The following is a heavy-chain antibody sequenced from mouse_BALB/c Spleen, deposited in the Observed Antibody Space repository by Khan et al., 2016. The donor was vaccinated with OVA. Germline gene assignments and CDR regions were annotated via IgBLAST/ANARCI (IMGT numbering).Heavy chain of an antibody. D-gene: IGHD1-1*01. CDR3: ARHNYGPFAY. CDR2: INTGGDYI. J-gene: IGHJ3*01. CDR1: GFTFSTYA. V-gene: IGHV5-6*01. Sequence: EVELVESGGDLVKPGGSLKLSCAASGFTFSTYAMSWVRQTPDKRLEWVATINTGGDYIYYTDSVKGRFTISRDNAKNTLYLQMSSLRSEDTAMYFCARHNYGPFAYWGQGTLVTVSA.